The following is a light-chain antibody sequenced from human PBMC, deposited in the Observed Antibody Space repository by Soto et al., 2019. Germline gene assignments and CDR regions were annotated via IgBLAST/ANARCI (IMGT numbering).Light chain of an antibody. J-gene: IGKJ1*01. CDR2: GAS. Sequence: EIVMTQSPATLSVSPGEGATLSCRASQSVSSNLAWYQQKPGQAPRLLIYGASTSATGIPARFSGSGSGTECTLIISSLQSEDSSVYYCQQYNSWLWTFGKGTKVEIK. V-gene: IGKV3-15*01. CDR3: QQYNSWLWT. CDR1: QSVSSN.